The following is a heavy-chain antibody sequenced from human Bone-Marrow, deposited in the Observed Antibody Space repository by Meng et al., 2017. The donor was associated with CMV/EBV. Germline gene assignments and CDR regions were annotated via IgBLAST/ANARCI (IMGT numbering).Heavy chain of an antibody. Sequence: GESLKISCAASGFTFSSYAMHWVRQAPGKGLEWVAVISYDGSNKYYADSVKGRFTISRDNAKNSLYLQMNSLRAEDTAVYYCARRNYPGTKSFWSGSNWFDPGAREPWSPSPQ. V-gene: IGHV3-30-3*01. CDR3: ARRNYPGTKSFWSGSNWFDP. J-gene: IGHJ5*02. CDR2: ISYDGSNK. CDR1: GFTFSSYA. D-gene: IGHD3-3*01.